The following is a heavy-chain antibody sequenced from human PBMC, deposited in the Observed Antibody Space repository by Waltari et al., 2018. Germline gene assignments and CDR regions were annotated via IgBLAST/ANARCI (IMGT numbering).Heavy chain of an antibody. CDR1: GYSFTSFW. V-gene: IGHV5-51*03. CDR3: ARFYPGNPSYGMDV. J-gene: IGHJ6*02. CDR2: IYPGDSDT. Sequence: EVQLVQSGAEVKKPGKSLRISCTGSGYSFTSFWIAWVRRLPGKGLEWVGIIYPGDSDTRYSPSFQGQVTISADKSTTTAYLQWSSLKASDTAMYYCARFYPGNPSYGMDVWGQGTTVTVSS.